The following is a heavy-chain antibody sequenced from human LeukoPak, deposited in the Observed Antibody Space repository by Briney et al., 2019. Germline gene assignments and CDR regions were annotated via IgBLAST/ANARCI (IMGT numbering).Heavy chain of an antibody. CDR1: EFSVGSNY. D-gene: IGHD1-1*01. V-gene: IGHV3-66*01. CDR2: IYSGGST. J-gene: IGHJ4*02. Sequence: GGSLRLSCAASEFSVGSNYMTWVRQAPGKGLEWVSLIYSGGSTYYADSVKGRFTISRDNSKNTLYLQMNSLRAEDTAVYYCAREGNWNEIYWGQGTLVTVSS. CDR3: AREGNWNEIY.